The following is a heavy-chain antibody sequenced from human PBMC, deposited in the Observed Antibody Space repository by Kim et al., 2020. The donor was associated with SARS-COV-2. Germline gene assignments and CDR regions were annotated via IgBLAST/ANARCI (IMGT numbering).Heavy chain of an antibody. CDR1: GFTFSSYA. V-gene: IGHV3-23*01. J-gene: IGHJ6*02. Sequence: GGSLRLSCAASGFTFSSYAMSWVRQAPGKGLEWVSAISGSGGSKYYADSVKGRFTISRDNSKNTLYLQMNSLRAEDTAVYYCAKVGKIWSGWYYHYGMDVGGRGTTVTVSS. D-gene: IGHD3-3*01. CDR3: AKVGKIWSGWYYHYGMDV. CDR2: ISGSGGSK.